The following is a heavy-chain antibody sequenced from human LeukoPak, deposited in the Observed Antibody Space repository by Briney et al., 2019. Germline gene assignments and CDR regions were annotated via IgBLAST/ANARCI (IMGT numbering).Heavy chain of an antibody. V-gene: IGHV4-59*01. CDR3: ARDDRGSYYFDY. CDR2: ISYTGST. CDR1: GGSISSNY. D-gene: IGHD1-26*01. J-gene: IGHJ4*02. Sequence: SETLSLTCTVSGGSISSNYWTWIRQPPGQGLEWIGYISYTGSTNYNPSLKSRLTISVDTSKNQFSLKLSSVTAADTALYYRARDDRGSYYFDYWGQGTLVTVSS.